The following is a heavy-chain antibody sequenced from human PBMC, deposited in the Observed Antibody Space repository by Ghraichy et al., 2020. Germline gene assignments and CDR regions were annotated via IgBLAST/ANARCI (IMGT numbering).Heavy chain of an antibody. Sequence: GGSLRLSCAASGFTFSNAWMSWVRQAPGKGLEWVGRIKSKTDGGTTDYAAPVKGRFTISRDDSKNTLYLQMNSLKTEDTAVYYCTTDEEMDYYYGSGSYYRSFDYWGQGTLVTVSS. D-gene: IGHD3-10*01. CDR1: GFTFSNAW. V-gene: IGHV3-15*01. CDR2: IKSKTDGGTT. CDR3: TTDEEMDYYYGSGSYYRSFDY. J-gene: IGHJ4*02.